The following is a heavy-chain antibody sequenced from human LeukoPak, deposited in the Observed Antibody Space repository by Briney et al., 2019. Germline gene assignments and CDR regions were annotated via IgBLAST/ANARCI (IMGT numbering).Heavy chain of an antibody. CDR2: ISYDGSNK. CDR3: ARDLFYYGSGSYYNGIDY. Sequence: PGGSLRLSCAASGFTFSIYAMHWVRQAPGKGLEWVAVISYDGSNKYYADSVKGRFTISRDNSKNTLYLQMNSLRAEDTAVYYCARDLFYYGSGSYYNGIDYWGQGTLVTVSS. V-gene: IGHV3-30*04. CDR1: GFTFSIYA. J-gene: IGHJ4*02. D-gene: IGHD3-10*01.